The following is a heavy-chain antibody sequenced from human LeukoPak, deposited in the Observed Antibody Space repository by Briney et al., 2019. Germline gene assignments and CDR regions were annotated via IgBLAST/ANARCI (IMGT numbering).Heavy chain of an antibody. CDR3: AKVSGSGSYYNVNYYYGMDV. V-gene: IGHV3-53*01. Sequence: PGGSLRLSCAASGFTVSSNYMTWVRQAPGKGLEWVSVIYSGGSTYYADSVKGRFTISRDNSKNTLYLQMNSLRAEDTAVYYCAKVSGSGSYYNVNYYYGMDVWGQGTTVTVSS. CDR1: GFTVSSNY. J-gene: IGHJ6*02. CDR2: IYSGGST. D-gene: IGHD3-10*01.